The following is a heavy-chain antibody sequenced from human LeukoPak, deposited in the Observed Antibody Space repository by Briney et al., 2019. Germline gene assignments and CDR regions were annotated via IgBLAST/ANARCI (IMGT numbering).Heavy chain of an antibody. CDR2: ISGSGGST. J-gene: IGHJ4*02. D-gene: IGHD4/OR15-4a*01. Sequence: PGGSLRLSCAASGFTFSSYAMSWVRQAPGKGLEWVSAISGSGGSTYYADSVMGRFTISRDNSKNTLYLQMNSLRAEDTALYYCAKKGDYGDRDAYWNYWGQGTLVTVSS. CDR1: GFTFSSYA. CDR3: AKKGDYGDRDAYWNY. V-gene: IGHV3-23*01.